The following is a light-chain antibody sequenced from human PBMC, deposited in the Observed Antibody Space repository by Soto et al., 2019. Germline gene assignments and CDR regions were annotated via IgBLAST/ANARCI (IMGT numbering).Light chain of an antibody. J-gene: IGKJ1*01. CDR3: QQYETSQWA. CDR2: GAS. V-gene: IGKV3-20*01. Sequence: EVVLTQSPGTLSLSRGERATLSCTASQSVGSSYLAWYQQKPGQAPRLLIYGASIRATGIPDRFSGSGSGTDFTLSISRLEPEDFAVYYCQQYETSQWAFGQGTKVEIK. CDR1: QSVGSSY.